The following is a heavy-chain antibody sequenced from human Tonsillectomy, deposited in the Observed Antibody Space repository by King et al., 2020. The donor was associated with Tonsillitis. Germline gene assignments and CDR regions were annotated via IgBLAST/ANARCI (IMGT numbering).Heavy chain of an antibody. Sequence: VQLVESGAEVKKPGESLKISCKGSGYSFTNYWIGWVRQMPGKGLEWMGIIYPGDSDTRYSPSFQGQVTISADKSINTVYLQWSSLRASDTAMYYCARFGTTLLRPYDAFDIWGQGKMVTASS. CDR2: IYPGDSDT. V-gene: IGHV5-51*01. J-gene: IGHJ3*02. CDR3: ARFGTTLLRPYDAFDI. CDR1: GYSFTNYW. D-gene: IGHD1-26*01.